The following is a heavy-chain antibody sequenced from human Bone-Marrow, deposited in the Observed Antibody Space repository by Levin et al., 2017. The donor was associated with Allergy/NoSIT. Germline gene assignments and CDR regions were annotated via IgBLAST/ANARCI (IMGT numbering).Heavy chain of an antibody. CDR3: ARALVGATELPSDY. CDR1: GFTFSSYG. Sequence: GESLKISCAASGFTFSSYGMHWVRQAPGKGLEWVAVIWYDGSNKYYADSVKGRFTISRDNSKNTLYLQMNSLRAEDTAVYYCARALVGATELPSDYWGQGTLVTVSS. V-gene: IGHV3-33*01. CDR2: IWYDGSNK. D-gene: IGHD1-26*01. J-gene: IGHJ4*02.